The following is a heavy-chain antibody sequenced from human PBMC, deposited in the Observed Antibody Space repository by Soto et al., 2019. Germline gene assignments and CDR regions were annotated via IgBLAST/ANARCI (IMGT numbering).Heavy chain of an antibody. D-gene: IGHD3-3*01. CDR2: INHSGST. CDR1: GGSFGGYY. CDR3: ARSYTIFGPANAFDI. V-gene: IGHV4-34*01. J-gene: IGHJ3*02. Sequence: SETLSLTCAVYGGSFGGYYCSWIRQPPGKGLEWIGEINHSGSTNYNPSLKSRVTISVDTSKNQFSLKLSSVTAADTAVYYCARSYTIFGPANAFDIWGQGTMVTV.